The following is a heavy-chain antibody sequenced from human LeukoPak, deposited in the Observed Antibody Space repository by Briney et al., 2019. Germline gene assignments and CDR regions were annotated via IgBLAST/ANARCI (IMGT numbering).Heavy chain of an antibody. V-gene: IGHV1-18*04. CDR1: GYTFTGYY. Sequence: GASVKVSCKASGYTFTGYYIHWVRQAPGQGLEGMGWISSDNGNTNYAQKLQGRVTMTTDTSTSTLYMELRSLRFEDTAVYYCARDTDTSGWYGIGYWGQGTLVTVSS. CDR3: ARDTDTSGWYGIGY. D-gene: IGHD6-19*01. CDR2: ISSDNGNT. J-gene: IGHJ4*02.